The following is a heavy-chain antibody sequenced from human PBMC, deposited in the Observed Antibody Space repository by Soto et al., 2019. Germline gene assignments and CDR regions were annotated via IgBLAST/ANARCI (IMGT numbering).Heavy chain of an antibody. CDR3: ARDSDTAMFTGYYYGMHV. J-gene: IGHJ6*02. Sequence: QVQLVQSGAEVKKPGASVKVSCKASGYTFTSYGINWVRQAPGQGRERRGWISAYNGNTNNAQKLQGRVTMTTDTSTGTAYMGQRSLRSDDTAVYYCARDSDTAMFTGYYYGMHVWGQGTTDTVSS. D-gene: IGHD5-18*01. V-gene: IGHV1-18*01. CDR1: GYTFTSYG. CDR2: ISAYNGNT.